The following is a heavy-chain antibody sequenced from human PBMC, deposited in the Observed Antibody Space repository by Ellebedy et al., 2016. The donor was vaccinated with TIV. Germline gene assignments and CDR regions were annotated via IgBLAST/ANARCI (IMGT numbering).Heavy chain of an antibody. CDR2: INPNGGGI. CDR3: ARDYWGSYEY. D-gene: IGHD1-26*01. V-gene: IGHV1-2*02. CDR1: GYTFTDYR. J-gene: IGHJ4*02. Sequence: AASVKVSCKASGYTFTDYRLDWVRQAPGHGLEWMGWINPNGGGIHYVQKFQGRVTMTGDTSISTAYLELSRLTSDDTAAYYCARDYWGSYEYWGQGTLVTVSS.